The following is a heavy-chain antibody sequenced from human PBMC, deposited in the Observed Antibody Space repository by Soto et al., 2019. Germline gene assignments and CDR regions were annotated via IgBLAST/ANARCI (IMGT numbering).Heavy chain of an antibody. Sequence: GGSLRLSCAASGFTFSSYGMHWVRQAPGKGLEWVAVIWYDGSNKYYADSVKGRFTISRDNSKNTLYLQMNSLRAEDTAVYYCARPPYDFWSGYSDHYGMDVWGQGTTVTVSS. CDR3: ARPPYDFWSGYSDHYGMDV. CDR2: IWYDGSNK. V-gene: IGHV3-33*01. J-gene: IGHJ6*02. D-gene: IGHD3-3*01. CDR1: GFTFSSYG.